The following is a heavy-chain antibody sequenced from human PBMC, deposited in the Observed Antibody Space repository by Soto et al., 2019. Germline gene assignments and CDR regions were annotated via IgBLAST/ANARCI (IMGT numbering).Heavy chain of an antibody. Sequence: ASVKVSCKASGYTFTGYYMHWVRQAPGQGLEWMGWINPNSGGTNYAQKFQGRVTMTRDTSISTVYMELSRLRSDDTAVYYCARVVISRIDSYGLDYWGQGTLVTVSS. V-gene: IGHV1-2*02. CDR2: INPNSGGT. CDR3: ARVVISRIDSYGLDY. J-gene: IGHJ4*02. CDR1: GYTFTGYY. D-gene: IGHD5-18*01.